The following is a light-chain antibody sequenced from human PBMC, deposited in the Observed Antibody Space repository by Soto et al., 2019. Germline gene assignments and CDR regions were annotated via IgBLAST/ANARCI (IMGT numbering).Light chain of an antibody. V-gene: IGKV3-15*01. CDR1: QSVSYN. J-gene: IGKJ4*01. CDR2: GAS. Sequence: EIEMTQSPATMSVSPGERVTLSCRASQSVSYNLAWYQHRFGQAPRLLIYGASVRATGIPARFSGRGSGTEFTLTISSLQSEDFAVYYCQQYNNWPLTFGGGTKVDIK. CDR3: QQYNNWPLT.